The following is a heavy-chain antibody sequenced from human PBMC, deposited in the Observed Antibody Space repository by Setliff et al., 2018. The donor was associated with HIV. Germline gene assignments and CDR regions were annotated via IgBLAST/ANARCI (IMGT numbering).Heavy chain of an antibody. Sequence: PSETLSLTCAVYGGSFSGYYWSWIRQAPGKGLEWIAYIFYTGSTNYNPSLKSRVTISVDTSKNQFFLKLSSVTAADTAVYYCVRGYCSSTTCYDDYYYMDVWGKGSTVTV. J-gene: IGHJ6*03. CDR3: VRGYCSSTTCYDDYYYMDV. D-gene: IGHD2-2*01. V-gene: IGHV4-59*01. CDR2: IFYTGST. CDR1: GGSFSGYY.